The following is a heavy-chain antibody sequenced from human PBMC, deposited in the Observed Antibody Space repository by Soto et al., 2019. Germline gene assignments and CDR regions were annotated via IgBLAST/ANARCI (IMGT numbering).Heavy chain of an antibody. CDR1: GDSVSSNTAS. V-gene: IGHV6-1*01. Sequence: SQTLSLTCAISGDSVSSNTASWNWIRQSPSRGLEWLGRTYFRSKWYSDYAVSVKSRIIINPDTSNNQFPLQLNSVTPEDTAVYFCAKGDNLGPKTGYAFDPWGQGIMVTVSS. CDR2: TYFRSKWYS. J-gene: IGHJ5*02. CDR3: AKGDNLGPKTGYAFDP. D-gene: IGHD5-12*01.